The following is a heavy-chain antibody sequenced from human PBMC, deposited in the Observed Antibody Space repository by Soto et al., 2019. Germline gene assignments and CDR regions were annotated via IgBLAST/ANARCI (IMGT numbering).Heavy chain of an antibody. CDR1: GDSIYSSSYY. D-gene: IGHD3-10*01. CDR3: VPKTYGPGSYYWH. V-gene: IGHV4-39*01. J-gene: IGHJ4*02. Sequence: SETLSLTCTVSGDSIYSSSYYWGWIRQPPGKGLEWIGSIHYTGTTYYNPSLRSRVTISVDTSNNQFSLKVNSVTAADTAVYYCVPKTYGPGSYYWHCGQGTLVTVYS. CDR2: IHYTGTT.